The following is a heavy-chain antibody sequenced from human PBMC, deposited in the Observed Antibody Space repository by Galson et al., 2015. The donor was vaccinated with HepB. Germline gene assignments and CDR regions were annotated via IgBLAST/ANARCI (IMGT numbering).Heavy chain of an antibody. V-gene: IGHV3-30-3*01. J-gene: IGHJ4*02. CDR1: GFTFSSYA. CDR3: ARGPAGIAVAGLDY. Sequence: SLRLSCAASGFTFSSYAMHWVRQAPGKGLEWVAVISYDGSNKYYADSVKGRFTISRDNSKNTLYLQMNSLRAEDTAVYYCARGPAGIAVAGLDYWGQGTLVTVSS. D-gene: IGHD6-19*01. CDR2: ISYDGSNK.